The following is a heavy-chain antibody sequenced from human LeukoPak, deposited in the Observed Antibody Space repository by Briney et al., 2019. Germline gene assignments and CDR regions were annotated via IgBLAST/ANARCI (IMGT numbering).Heavy chain of an antibody. J-gene: IGHJ4*02. CDR3: ARDRSSGYSGSNDY. CDR1: GFTFSSYD. D-gene: IGHD5-12*01. CDR2: ISSSAGTM. V-gene: IGHV3-48*03. Sequence: GGSLRLSCAASGFTFSSYDMNWVRQAPGKGLEGVSYISSSAGTMYYADSVKGRFTISRDNAKNSLYLQMNSLRAEDTAVYYCARDRSSGYSGSNDYWGQGTLLTVSS.